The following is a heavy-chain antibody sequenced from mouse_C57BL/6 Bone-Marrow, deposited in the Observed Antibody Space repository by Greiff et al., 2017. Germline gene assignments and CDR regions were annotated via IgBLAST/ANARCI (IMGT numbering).Heavy chain of an antibody. Sequence: VKLMESGAELVKPGASVKISCKASGYAFSSYWMNWVKQRPGKGLEWIGQIYPGDGDTNYNGKFKGKATLTADKSSSTAYMQLSSLTSEDSAVYFCARYGTGVLYYAMDYWGQGTSVTVSS. V-gene: IGHV1-80*01. D-gene: IGHD4-1*01. CDR3: ARYGTGVLYYAMDY. J-gene: IGHJ4*01. CDR2: IYPGDGDT. CDR1: GYAFSSYW.